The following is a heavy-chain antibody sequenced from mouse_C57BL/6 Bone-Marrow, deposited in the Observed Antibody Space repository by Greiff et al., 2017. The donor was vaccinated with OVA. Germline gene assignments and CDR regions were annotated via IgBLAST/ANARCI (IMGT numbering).Heavy chain of an antibody. J-gene: IGHJ2*01. V-gene: IGHV1-54*01. CDR3: ARRSNYLFDY. D-gene: IGHD2-5*01. CDR2: INPGSGGT. CDR1: GYAFTNYL. Sequence: QVQLQQSGAELVRPGTSVKVSCKASGYAFTNYLIEWVKQRPGQGLEWIGVINPGSGGTNYNEKFKGKATLTADKSSSTAYMQLSSLTSEDSAVYFCARRSNYLFDYWGQGTTLTVSS.